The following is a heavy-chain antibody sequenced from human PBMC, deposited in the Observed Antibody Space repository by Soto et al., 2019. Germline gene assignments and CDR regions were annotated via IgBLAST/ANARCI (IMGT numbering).Heavy chain of an antibody. CDR2: IRSKAYGGTT. D-gene: IGHD6-25*01. V-gene: IGHV3-49*04. J-gene: IGHJ4*02. CDR1: GFTFSSYA. CDR3: TRDKRLRCFDY. Sequence: PGGSLRLSCAASGFTFSSYAMSWVRQDPGKGLEWVGFIRSKAYGGTTEYAASVKGRFTISRDDSKSIAYLQMNSLKTEDTAVYYCTRDKRLRCFDYWGQGTLVTVSS.